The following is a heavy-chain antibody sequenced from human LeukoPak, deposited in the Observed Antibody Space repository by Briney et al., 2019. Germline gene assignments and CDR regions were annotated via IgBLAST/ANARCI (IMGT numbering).Heavy chain of an antibody. D-gene: IGHD3-10*01. J-gene: IGHJ4*02. V-gene: IGHV3-30*18. Sequence: GGSLRLSCAASGFTFRNYVIHWVRQAPGKGLEWVAVTSSDLNVKLYADSVKGRFTISRDNSRSTLYLQMNSLRPEDTAVYYCAKGHYYGSGSLDYWGQGTLVTVSS. CDR3: AKGHYYGSGSLDY. CDR1: GFTFRNYV. CDR2: TSSDLNVK.